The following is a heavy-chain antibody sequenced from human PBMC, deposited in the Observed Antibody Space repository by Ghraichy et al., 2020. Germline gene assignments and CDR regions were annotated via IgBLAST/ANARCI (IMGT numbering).Heavy chain of an antibody. CDR2: IYHSGST. V-gene: IGHV4-30-2*01. Sequence: SQTLSLTCAVSGGSISRGGYSWSWIRQPPGKGLEWIGYIYHSGSTYYNPSLKSRVTISVDRSKNQFSLKLSSVTAADTAVYYCARDFRGEGYVDYWGQGTLVTVSS. J-gene: IGHJ4*02. CDR1: GGSISRGGYS. CDR3: ARDFRGEGYVDY.